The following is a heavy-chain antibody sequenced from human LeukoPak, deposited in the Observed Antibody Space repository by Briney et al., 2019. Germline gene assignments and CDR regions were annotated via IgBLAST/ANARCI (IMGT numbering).Heavy chain of an antibody. Sequence: SETLSLTCTVSGGSISRSPYYWGWIRQSPGKGLEWIGRIYNSGSVDYNPSLRSRVTMSVDTSKNQFSLKLSSVTAADTAVYYCAGSPIAVAGPFDYWGQGTLVTVSS. CDR1: GGSISRSPYY. D-gene: IGHD6-19*01. CDR3: AGSPIAVAGPFDY. CDR2: IYNSGSV. V-gene: IGHV4-39*01. J-gene: IGHJ4*02.